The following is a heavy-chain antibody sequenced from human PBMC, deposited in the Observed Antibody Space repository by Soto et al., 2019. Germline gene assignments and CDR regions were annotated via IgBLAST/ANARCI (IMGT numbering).Heavy chain of an antibody. D-gene: IGHD6-19*01. CDR3: AREGYSSGWLGPYGMDV. CDR1: GFTFSSYS. J-gene: IGHJ6*02. Sequence: GGSLRLSCAASGFTFSSYSMNWVRQAPGKGLEWVSYISSSSSTIYYADSVKGRFTISRDNAKNSLYLQMNSLRDEDTAVYYYAREGYSSGWLGPYGMDVWGQGTTVTVSS. V-gene: IGHV3-48*02. CDR2: ISSSSSTI.